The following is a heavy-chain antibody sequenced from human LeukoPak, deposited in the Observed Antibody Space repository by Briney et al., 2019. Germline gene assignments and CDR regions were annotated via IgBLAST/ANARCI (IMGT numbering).Heavy chain of an antibody. CDR3: ARDYDFWSGYLNAFDI. Sequence: AGGSLGLSCAASGFTFSSYSMNWVRQAPGKGLEWVSYISSSSSTIYYADSVKGRFTISRDNAKNSLYLQMNSLRAEDTAVYYCARDYDFWSGYLNAFDIWGQGTMVTVSS. D-gene: IGHD3-3*01. CDR2: ISSSSSTI. CDR1: GFTFSSYS. V-gene: IGHV3-48*01. J-gene: IGHJ3*02.